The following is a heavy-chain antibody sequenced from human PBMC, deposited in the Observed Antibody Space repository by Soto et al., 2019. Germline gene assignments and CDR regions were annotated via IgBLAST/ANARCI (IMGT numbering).Heavy chain of an antibody. CDR2: IWYDGSNK. V-gene: IGHV3-33*01. CDR3: ARGESITMIDPLDY. Sequence: GGSLRLSCAASGFTFSSYGMHWVRQAPGKGLEWVAVIWYDGSNKYYADSVKGRFTISRDNSKNTLYLQMNSLRAEDTAVYYCARGESITMIDPLDYWGQGTLVTVSS. CDR1: GFTFSSYG. D-gene: IGHD3-22*01. J-gene: IGHJ4*02.